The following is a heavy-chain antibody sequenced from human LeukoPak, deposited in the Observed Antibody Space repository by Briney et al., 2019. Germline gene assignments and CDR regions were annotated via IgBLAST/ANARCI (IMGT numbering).Heavy chain of an antibody. V-gene: IGHV4-39*02. CDR3: ARSSGTGTFSY. CDR2: VYYGRSP. D-gene: IGHD6-25*01. CDR1: GDSISRSTYY. Sequence: SETLSLTCTVSGDSISRSTYYWAWIRQPPGKGLEWIGSVYYGRSPYFTPSLESRATISLDTSKNHFSLKMSSVTAADTAVYYCARSSGTGTFSYWGQGTLVTVSS. J-gene: IGHJ4*02.